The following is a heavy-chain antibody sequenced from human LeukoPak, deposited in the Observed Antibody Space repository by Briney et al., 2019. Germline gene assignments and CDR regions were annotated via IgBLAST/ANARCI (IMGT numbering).Heavy chain of an antibody. CDR3: ARDVWFDP. CDR2: ISSSSRTI. Sequence: AGGSLRLSCAASGFSFSRSSMNWVRQAPGKGLEWVSYISSSSRTIYYADSVKGRFTVSRDNAKNSLYLQMNSLRAEDTALYYCARDVWFDPWGQGTLVTVSS. J-gene: IGHJ5*02. CDR1: GFSFSRSS. V-gene: IGHV3-48*04.